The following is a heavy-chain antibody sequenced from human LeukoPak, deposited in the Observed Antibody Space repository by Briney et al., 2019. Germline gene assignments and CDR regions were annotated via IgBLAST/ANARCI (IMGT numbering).Heavy chain of an antibody. D-gene: IGHD2-2*03. CDR1: GFMLSSHW. Sequence: QPGGSLRLSCAASGFMLSSHWMSWVRQAPGKGLEWVANIKQDGSEKYYVDSVKGRFTISRDNAKNSLYLQMNSLRAEDTAVYYCARDHGSREYYYYYMDVWGKGTTVTVSS. CDR3: ARDHGSREYYYYYMDV. CDR2: IKQDGSEK. J-gene: IGHJ6*03. V-gene: IGHV3-7*01.